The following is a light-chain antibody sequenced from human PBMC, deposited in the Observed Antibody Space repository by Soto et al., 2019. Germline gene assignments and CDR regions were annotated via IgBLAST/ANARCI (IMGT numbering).Light chain of an antibody. V-gene: IGLV2-11*01. CDR1: SRDVGGYNY. CDR3: CSYAGSYTHYV. Sequence: QSALTQPRSVSGSPGQSITISCTGTSRDVGGYNYVSWYRQHPGKAPKLMIYDVSKRPSGVPDRFSGSKSGNTASLTISGLQAEDEADYYCCSYAGSYTHYVFGTGTKLNRP. J-gene: IGLJ1*01. CDR2: DVS.